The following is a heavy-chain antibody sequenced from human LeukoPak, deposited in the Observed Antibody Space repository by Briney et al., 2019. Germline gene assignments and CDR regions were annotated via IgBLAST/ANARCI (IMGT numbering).Heavy chain of an antibody. CDR2: IYYSGST. D-gene: IGHD1-26*01. J-gene: IGHJ4*02. Sequence: SETLSLTCTVSGGSISSYYWSWIRQPPGKGLEWIGYIYYSGSTNYNPSLKSRVTISVDTSKNQFSLKLSSVTAADTAVYYCARGKVGATKDYFDYWGQGTLVTVSS. CDR3: ARGKVGATKDYFDY. CDR1: GGSISSYY. V-gene: IGHV4-59*12.